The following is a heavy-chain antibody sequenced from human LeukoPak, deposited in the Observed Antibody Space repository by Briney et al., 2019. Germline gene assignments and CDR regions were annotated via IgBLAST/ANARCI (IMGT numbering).Heavy chain of an antibody. V-gene: IGHV3-30*18. J-gene: IGHJ4*02. CDR1: RFTFSSYG. CDR3: AKGAAMIVVVTPGDY. CDR2: ISYDGSNK. Sequence: PGGSLRLSCAASRFTFSSYGMHWVRQAPGKGLEWVAVISYDGSNKYYADSVKGRFTISRDNSKNTLYLQMNSLRAEDTAVYYCAKGAAMIVVVTPGDYWGQGTLVTVSS. D-gene: IGHD3-22*01.